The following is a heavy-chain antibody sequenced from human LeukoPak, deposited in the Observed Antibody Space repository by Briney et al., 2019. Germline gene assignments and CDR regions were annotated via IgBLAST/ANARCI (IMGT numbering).Heavy chain of an antibody. CDR3: AREGGGRSSGYEPPSGAFDI. D-gene: IGHD5-12*01. Sequence: GGSLRLSCAASGFTFSSYAMHWVRQAPGKGVEWVAVISYDGSNKYYADSVKGRFTISRDNSKNTLYLQMNSLRAEDTAVYYCAREGGGRSSGYEPPSGAFDIWGQGTMVTVSS. J-gene: IGHJ3*02. CDR2: ISYDGSNK. V-gene: IGHV3-30-3*01. CDR1: GFTFSSYA.